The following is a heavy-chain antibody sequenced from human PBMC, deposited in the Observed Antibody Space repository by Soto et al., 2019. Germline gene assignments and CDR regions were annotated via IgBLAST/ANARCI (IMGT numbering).Heavy chain of an antibody. J-gene: IGHJ6*02. Sequence: QVQLVQSGAEVKKPGSSVRVSCKVSGGSFRNYGITWVRQSPGQGLEWMGGIMPVFGTAVYAQKFQGRVTISAEEFTTTASLELSSLSSDDTAVYFCARARDYDLLTAREYALDVWGQGTTVTV. CDR1: GGSFRNYG. CDR3: ARARDYDLLTAREYALDV. CDR2: IMPVFGTA. V-gene: IGHV1-69*01. D-gene: IGHD3-9*01.